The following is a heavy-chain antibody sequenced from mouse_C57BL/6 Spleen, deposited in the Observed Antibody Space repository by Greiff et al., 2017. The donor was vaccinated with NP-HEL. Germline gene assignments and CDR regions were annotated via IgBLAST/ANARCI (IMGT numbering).Heavy chain of an antibody. CDR1: GFTFTDYY. CDR2: IDPEDGET. D-gene: IGHD1-1*01. CDR3: ARSDYHGRGYVRYFDV. J-gene: IGHJ1*03. Sequence: VQLQQSGAELVKPGASVKLSCTASGFTFTDYYMHWVKQRPEQGLEWIGWIDPEDGETKSAPKFQGKATITADTSSNTAYLQLSSLTSEDTAVYYCARSDYHGRGYVRYFDVWGTGTTVTVSS. V-gene: IGHV14-2*01.